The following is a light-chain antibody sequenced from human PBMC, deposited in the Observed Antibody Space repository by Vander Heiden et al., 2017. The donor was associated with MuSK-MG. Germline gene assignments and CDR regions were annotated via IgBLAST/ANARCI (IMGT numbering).Light chain of an antibody. V-gene: IGLV1-40*01. CDR2: TNN. CDR1: NSNLGAGVD. J-gene: IGLJ2*01. Sequence: QSVLTQPPSVSAAPGRWVTISCTATNSNLGAGVDVRWYHQIPGRARNLLSHTNNIRPSGVPARFAGSKFGTSGSLAISDLQSDDEGDYVGQSYDRSLGGREVFGGGTRLTVL. CDR3: QSYDRSLGGREV.